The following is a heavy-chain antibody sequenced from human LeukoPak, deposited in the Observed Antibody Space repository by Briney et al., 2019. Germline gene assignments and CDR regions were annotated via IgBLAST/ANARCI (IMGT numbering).Heavy chain of an antibody. CDR3: AKDDGWYSNYFDY. J-gene: IGHJ4*02. Sequence: PGGSLRLSCAASGFNLNSYMLNWVRQAPGKGLEWVSGISGSGGSTYYADSVKGRFTISRDNSKNTLYLQMNSLTAEDTAVYYCAKDDGWYSNYFDYWGQGTLVTASS. CDR2: ISGSGGST. D-gene: IGHD6-19*01. CDR1: GFNLNSYM. V-gene: IGHV3-23*01.